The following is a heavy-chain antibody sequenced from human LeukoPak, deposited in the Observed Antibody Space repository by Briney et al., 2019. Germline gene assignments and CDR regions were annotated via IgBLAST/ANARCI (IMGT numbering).Heavy chain of an antibody. Sequence: ASVKVSCKASGYTFTSYAMHWVRQTPGQRLEWMGWINAGNGNTKYSQKFQGRVTITRDASASTAYMELSSLRSEDTAVYYCARDSQAYGSGATIDYWGQGTLVTVSS. CDR2: INAGNGNT. V-gene: IGHV1-3*01. D-gene: IGHD2-15*01. CDR1: GYTFTSYA. J-gene: IGHJ4*02. CDR3: ARDSQAYGSGATIDY.